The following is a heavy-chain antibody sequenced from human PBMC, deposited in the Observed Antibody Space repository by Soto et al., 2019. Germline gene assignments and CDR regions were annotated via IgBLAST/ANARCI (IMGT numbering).Heavy chain of an antibody. CDR3: ARVQGYSGYEYPFDY. CDR2: INAGNGNT. D-gene: IGHD5-12*01. J-gene: IGHJ4*02. CDR1: GYTFTSYA. Sequence: QVQLVQSGAEVKKPGASVKDSCKASGYTFTSYAMHWVRQAPGQRLEWMGWINAGNGNTKYSQKFQGRVTITRDTAASTAYMELSSLRSEDTAVYYCARVQGYSGYEYPFDYWGQGTLVTVSS. V-gene: IGHV1-3*01.